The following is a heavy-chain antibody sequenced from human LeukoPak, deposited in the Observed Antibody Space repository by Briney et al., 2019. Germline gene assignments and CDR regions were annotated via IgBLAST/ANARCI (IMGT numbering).Heavy chain of an antibody. V-gene: IGHV3-30*02. J-gene: IGHJ4*02. D-gene: IGHD1-1*01. CDR2: IQYDGNTI. CDR1: GFTYSHNG. Sequence: PGGSLRLSCVASGFTYSHNGMHWVRQAPGKGLEWVAFIQYDGNTIFYADSVKGRFTISRDNSKNTVYLQLHSLRLDDTAVYYCAKDRSSNWNEPYYLDYWGQGTLVTVSS. CDR3: AKDRSSNWNEPYYLDY.